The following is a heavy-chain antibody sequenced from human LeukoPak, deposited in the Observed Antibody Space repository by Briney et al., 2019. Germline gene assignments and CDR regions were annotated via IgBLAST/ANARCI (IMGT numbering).Heavy chain of an antibody. J-gene: IGHJ6*02. D-gene: IGHD6-13*01. V-gene: IGHV4-59*08. CDR3: ALTYSSSWYVPGYYYGMDV. Sequence: SETLSLTCTVSGGSISSYYWSWIRQSPGKGLEWIGYIYYSGSTNYNPSLKSRLTISVDTSKNQFSLKLSSVTAADTAVYYCALTYSSSWYVPGYYYGMDVWGQGTTVTVSS. CDR2: IYYSGST. CDR1: GGSISSYY.